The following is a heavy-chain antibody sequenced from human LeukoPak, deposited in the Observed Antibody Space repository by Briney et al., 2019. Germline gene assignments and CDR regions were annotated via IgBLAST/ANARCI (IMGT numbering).Heavy chain of an antibody. Sequence: ASVTVSCTASGYTFTSYAMNWVRQAPGQGLEWMGWINTNTGNPTYAQGFTGRFVFSLDTSVSTAYLQISSLKAEDTAVYYCARGRRCSGGSCYDDYWGQGTLVTVSS. D-gene: IGHD2-15*01. CDR3: ARGRRCSGGSCYDDY. CDR2: INTNTGNP. J-gene: IGHJ4*02. CDR1: GYTFTSYA. V-gene: IGHV7-4-1*02.